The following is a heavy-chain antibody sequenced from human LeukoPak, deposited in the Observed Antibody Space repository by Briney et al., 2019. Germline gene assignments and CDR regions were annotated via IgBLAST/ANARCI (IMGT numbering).Heavy chain of an antibody. CDR3: ARQNYGGNPDAFDI. V-gene: IGHV4-39*01. J-gene: IGHJ3*02. CDR1: GGSTSSSSYY. Sequence: PSETLSLTCTVSGGSTSSSSYYWGWIRQLPGKGLEWIGSIYYSGSTYYNPSLKSRVTISVDTSKNQFSLKLSSVTAADTAVYYCARQNYGGNPDAFDIWGQGTMVTVSS. D-gene: IGHD4-23*01. CDR2: IYYSGST.